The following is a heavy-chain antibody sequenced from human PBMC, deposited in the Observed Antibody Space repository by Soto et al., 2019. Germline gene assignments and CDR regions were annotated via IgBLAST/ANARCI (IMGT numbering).Heavy chain of an antibody. V-gene: IGHV1-2*04. J-gene: IGHJ4*02. CDR2: INPNSGGT. Sequence: GASVKVSCKASGYTFTGYYMHWVRQAPGQGLEWMGWINPNSGGTNYAQKFQGWVTMTRDTSISTAYMELSRLRSDDTAVYYCARGLAPSSGWYWDYWGQGTLVTAPQ. D-gene: IGHD6-19*01. CDR3: ARGLAPSSGWYWDY. CDR1: GYTFTGYY.